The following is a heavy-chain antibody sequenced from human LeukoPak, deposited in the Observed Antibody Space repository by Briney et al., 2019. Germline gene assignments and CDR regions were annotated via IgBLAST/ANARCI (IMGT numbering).Heavy chain of an antibody. CDR3: ARGQTLTF. V-gene: IGHV3-7*01. CDR1: GFTFDDYG. J-gene: IGHJ4*02. Sequence: GGSLRLSCAASGFTFDDYGMNWVRQAPGKGLEWVANINQDGSKKFYVDSVKGRFTISRDNAKNALYLQMNSLRAEDTGVYFCARGQTLTFWGQGTLVTASS. CDR2: INQDGSKK.